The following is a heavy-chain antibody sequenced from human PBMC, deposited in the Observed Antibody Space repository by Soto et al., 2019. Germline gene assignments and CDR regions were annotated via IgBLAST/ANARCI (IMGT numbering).Heavy chain of an antibody. V-gene: IGHV1-69*04. J-gene: IGHJ6*02. D-gene: IGHD4-17*01. CDR3: ARDAVTTTAPYYYYGMDV. Sequence: GASVKVSCKASGGTFSSYTISWVRQAPGQGLEWMGRIIPILGIANYAQKFQGRVTITADKSTSTAYLELSSLRSADTAVYYCARDAVTTTAPYYYYGMDVWGQGTTVTVSS. CDR2: IIPILGIA. CDR1: GGTFSSYT.